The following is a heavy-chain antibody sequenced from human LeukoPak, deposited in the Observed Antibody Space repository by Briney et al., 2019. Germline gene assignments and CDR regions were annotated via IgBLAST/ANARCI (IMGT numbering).Heavy chain of an antibody. CDR1: GGSISSSSYY. J-gene: IGHJ5*02. CDR2: IYYNGIT. V-gene: IGHV4-39*01. D-gene: IGHD3-10*01. CDR3: ARQPHAFDNWFDP. Sequence: SETLSLTCTVSGGSISSSSYYWGWIRQPPGKGLEWIGSIYYNGITYYNPSLKSRVTISVDTSKNQFSLKLTSVTAADTAVYYCARQPHAFDNWFDPWGQGTLVTVSS.